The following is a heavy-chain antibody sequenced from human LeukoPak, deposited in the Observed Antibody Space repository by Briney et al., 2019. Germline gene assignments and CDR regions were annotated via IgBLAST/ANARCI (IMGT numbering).Heavy chain of an antibody. CDR3: STKTNYYYGLDV. Sequence: PGGSLRPSCAASGFTLSNAWMSWVRQAPGKGLEWVGRIKSKSDGGTTDYAAPVKGRFTISREDSKNTLYLQMNSLKTEDTAVYFCSTKTNYYYGLDVWGQGTTVTVSS. J-gene: IGHJ6*02. CDR1: GFTLSNAW. V-gene: IGHV3-15*01. D-gene: IGHD1/OR15-1a*01. CDR2: IKSKSDGGTT.